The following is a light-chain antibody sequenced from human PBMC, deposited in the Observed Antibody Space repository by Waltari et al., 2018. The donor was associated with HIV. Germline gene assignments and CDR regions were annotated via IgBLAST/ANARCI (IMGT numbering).Light chain of an antibody. V-gene: IGLV2-14*03. CDR1: TSDVGTYNY. Sequence: QSALAQPASVSGSPGQSITISCTGTTSDVGTYNYVSRYQQHPGKGPKLVIFDVSHRPSGISDRFSGSRSGNTASLTISGLRAEDEADYFCSSYSTNTNNSPWVFGGGTKVTVL. CDR2: DVS. J-gene: IGLJ3*02. CDR3: SSYSTNTNNSPWV.